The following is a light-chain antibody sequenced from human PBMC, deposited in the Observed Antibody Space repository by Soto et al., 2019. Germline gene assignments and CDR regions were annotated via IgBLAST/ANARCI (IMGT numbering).Light chain of an antibody. Sequence: EIVLTQSPGTLSLSPGERATLSCRASQSVRSNFLAWYQEKPGQAPRLLIYGASSRATGIPDRFSGSGSWTDFTLTISRLEPEDFEVYYCRQYGYSLGFAFGGGTKVEIK. CDR2: GAS. J-gene: IGKJ4*01. CDR3: RQYGYSLGFA. CDR1: QSVRSNF. V-gene: IGKV3-20*01.